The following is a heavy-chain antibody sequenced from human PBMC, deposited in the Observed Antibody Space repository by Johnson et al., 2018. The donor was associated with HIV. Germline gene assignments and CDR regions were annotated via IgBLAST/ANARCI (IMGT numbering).Heavy chain of an antibody. V-gene: IGHV3-30*03. J-gene: IGHJ3*02. Sequence: VQLVESGGGVVQPGRSLRLSCAASGFTFSSYGMHWVRQAPGKGLEWVAVISYDGSNKYYADSVKGRFTISRDNSKNTLYLQMNSLRAEDTGVYYCSSGDVFNIWGQGTMVTVSS. CDR3: SSGDVFNI. CDR2: ISYDGSNK. D-gene: IGHD6-19*01. CDR1: GFTFSSYG.